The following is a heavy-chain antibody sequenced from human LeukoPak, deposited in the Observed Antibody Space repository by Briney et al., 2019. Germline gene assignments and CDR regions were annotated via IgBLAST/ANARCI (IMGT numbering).Heavy chain of an antibody. Sequence: ASVKVSCKASGYTFTSYDINWVRQATGQGLEWMGWMNPNSGNTGYAQKFQARVTITRDTSASTAYMELSSLRSEDTAVYYCARFIIIVPNTSYYYYYMDVWGQGTTVTVSS. CDR1: GYTFTSYD. J-gene: IGHJ6*02. CDR3: ARFIIIVPNTSYYYYYMDV. V-gene: IGHV1-8*01. D-gene: IGHD2/OR15-2a*01. CDR2: MNPNSGNT.